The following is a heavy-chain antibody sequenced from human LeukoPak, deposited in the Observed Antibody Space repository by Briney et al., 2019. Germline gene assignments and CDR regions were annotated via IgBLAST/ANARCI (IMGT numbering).Heavy chain of an antibody. CDR2: IIPILGIA. D-gene: IGHD2-2*02. J-gene: IGHJ4*02. Sequence: SVKVSCKASGGTFSSYAISWVRQAPGQGLEWMGRIIPILGIANYAQKFQGRVTITADKSTSTAYMELSSLRSEDTAVYYCARDSNCSSTSCYTTFDYWGQGTLVTVSS. CDR1: GGTFSSYA. CDR3: ARDSNCSSTSCYTTFDY. V-gene: IGHV1-69*04.